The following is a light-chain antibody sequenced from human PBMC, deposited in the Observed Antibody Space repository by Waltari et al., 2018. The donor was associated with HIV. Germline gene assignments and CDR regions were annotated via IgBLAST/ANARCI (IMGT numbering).Light chain of an antibody. CDR2: KDS. CDR1: ALSMQY. V-gene: IGLV3-25*03. CDR3: QSTDRSGSYII. Sequence: SYELTQPPSLSVSPGQMARITCSGDALSMQYGYWYQQKPGQAPVLVIYKDSERSSGIPGRFSGSSSGTTVTLTISGAQAEDEAAYFCQSTDRSGSYIIFGGGTKLTVL. J-gene: IGLJ2*01.